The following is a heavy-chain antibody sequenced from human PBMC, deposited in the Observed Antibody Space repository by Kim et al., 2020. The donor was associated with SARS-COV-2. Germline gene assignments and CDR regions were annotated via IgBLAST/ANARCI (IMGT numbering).Heavy chain of an antibody. V-gene: IGHV4-4*02. D-gene: IGHD6-13*01. CDR3: ARDVGSSWQRYYYYGMDV. CDR2: IYHSGST. Sequence: SETLSLTCAVSGGSFSSSNWWSWVRQPPGKGLEWIGEIYHSGSTNYNPSLKSRVTISVDKSKNQFSLKLSSVTAADTAVYYCARDVGSSWQRYYYYGMDVWGQGTTVTVSS. J-gene: IGHJ6*02. CDR1: GGSFSSSNW.